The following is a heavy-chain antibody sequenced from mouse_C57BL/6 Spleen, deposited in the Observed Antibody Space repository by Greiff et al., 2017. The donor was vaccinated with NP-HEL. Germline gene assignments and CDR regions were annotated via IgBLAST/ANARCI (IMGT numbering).Heavy chain of an antibody. Sequence: QVQLQQSGAELVKPGASVKISCKASGYAFSSYWMNWVKQRPGQGLEWIGQIYPGDGDTNYNGKFKGKATLTADKSSSTAYMQLSSLTSEDSAVYFCARYGYDGCAMDYWGQGTTVTVSS. D-gene: IGHD2-2*01. CDR1: GYAFSSYW. CDR3: ARYGYDGCAMDY. V-gene: IGHV1-80*01. CDR2: IYPGDGDT. J-gene: IGHJ4*01.